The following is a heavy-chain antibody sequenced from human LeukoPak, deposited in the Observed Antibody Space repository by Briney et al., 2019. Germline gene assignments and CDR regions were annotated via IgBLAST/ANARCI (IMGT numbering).Heavy chain of an antibody. Sequence: SGPTLVNPTQTLTLTCTFSGFSLSTSGVGVGWIRQPPGKALEWLALIYWNDDKRYSSSLKSRLTITKDTSKNQVVLTMTNMDPVDTATYYCAHSGFLEWLGEYYFDYWGQGTLVTVSS. CDR2: IYWNDDK. CDR1: GFSLSTSGVG. J-gene: IGHJ4*02. CDR3: AHSGFLEWLGEYYFDY. D-gene: IGHD3-3*01. V-gene: IGHV2-5*01.